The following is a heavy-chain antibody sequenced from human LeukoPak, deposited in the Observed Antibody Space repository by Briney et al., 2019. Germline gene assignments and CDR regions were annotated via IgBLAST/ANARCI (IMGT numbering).Heavy chain of an antibody. V-gene: IGHV3-30-3*01. CDR1: GFTFSSYA. J-gene: IGHJ5*02. CDR2: ISYDGSNK. Sequence: GGSLRLSCAASGFTFSSYAMHWVRQAPGKGLEWVAVISYDGSNKYYADSVKGRFTISRDNSKNTLYLQMNSLRAEDTAVYYCARGVYGDYGDNWFDPWGQGTLVTVSS. CDR3: ARGVYGDYGDNWFDP. D-gene: IGHD4-17*01.